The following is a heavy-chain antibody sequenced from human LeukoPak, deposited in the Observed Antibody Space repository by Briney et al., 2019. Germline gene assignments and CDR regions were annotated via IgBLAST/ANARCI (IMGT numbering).Heavy chain of an antibody. CDR3: ARRRSGYYFDY. Sequence: GESLKISCMGSGYSFTTYWIGWVRLMPGKGLEWMGIIYPGDSDTRYSPSFQGQVTISADKSISTAYLQWSSLKASDTAMYYCARRRSGYYFDYWGQGTLVTVSS. D-gene: IGHD3-22*01. CDR1: GYSFTTYW. J-gene: IGHJ4*02. CDR2: IYPGDSDT. V-gene: IGHV5-51*01.